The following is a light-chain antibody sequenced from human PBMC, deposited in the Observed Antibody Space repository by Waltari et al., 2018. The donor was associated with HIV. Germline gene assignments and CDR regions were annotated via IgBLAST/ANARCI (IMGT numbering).Light chain of an antibody. J-gene: IGLJ2*01. CDR2: KDN. Sequence: SDEVTQTPSVSVSPGQTARITCSGDTLPKKFVYWYQQKPGQAPVVVIYKDNERPSGIPERFSGSSSGTRATLTISGVKAEDEADYYCQSADSSGTSFGGGTKLTVL. CDR3: QSADSSGTS. CDR1: TLPKKF. V-gene: IGLV3-25*03.